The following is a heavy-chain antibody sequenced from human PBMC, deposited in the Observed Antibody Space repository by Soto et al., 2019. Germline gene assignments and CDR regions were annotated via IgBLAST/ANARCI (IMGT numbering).Heavy chain of an antibody. D-gene: IGHD6-19*01. J-gene: IGHJ4*02. Sequence: GASVKVSCKASGYAFTWFNIHWVRQAPGQRLEWMGWINAGNGNTKYSQKFQGRFTISRDNSKDTLYLQMNTLRAEDTAVYYCAKGGRQWLVTSDFNYWGQGALVTVS. CDR1: GYAFTWFN. CDR3: AKGGRQWLVTSDFNY. CDR2: INAGNGNT. V-gene: IGHV1-3*01.